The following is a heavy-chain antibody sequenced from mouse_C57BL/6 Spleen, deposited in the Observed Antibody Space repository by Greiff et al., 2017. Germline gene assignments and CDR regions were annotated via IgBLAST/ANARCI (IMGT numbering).Heavy chain of an antibody. CDR1: GYTFTSYG. J-gene: IGHJ3*01. V-gene: IGHV1-81*01. CDR3: ASPLYYGYSWFAY. D-gene: IGHD2-2*01. Sequence: VQLQQSGAELARPGASVKLSCKASGYTFTSYGISWVKQRTGQGLEWIGEIYPRSGNTYYNEKFKGKATLTSDKSSSTAYMELRSLTSEDSAVYFCASPLYYGYSWFAYWGQGTLVTVSA. CDR2: IYPRSGNT.